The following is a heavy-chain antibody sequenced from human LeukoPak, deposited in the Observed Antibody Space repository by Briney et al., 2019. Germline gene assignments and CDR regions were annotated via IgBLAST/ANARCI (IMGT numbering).Heavy chain of an antibody. Sequence: ASVKVSCKASGYTFTSYGISWVRQAPGQGLEWMGWISAYNGNTNYAQKLQGRVTMTTDTSTSTAYMEPRSLRSDDTAVYYCARSKKRYSGYDDAFDIWGQGTMVTVSS. CDR3: ARSKKRYSGYDDAFDI. V-gene: IGHV1-18*01. CDR2: ISAYNGNT. J-gene: IGHJ3*02. CDR1: GYTFTSYG. D-gene: IGHD5-12*01.